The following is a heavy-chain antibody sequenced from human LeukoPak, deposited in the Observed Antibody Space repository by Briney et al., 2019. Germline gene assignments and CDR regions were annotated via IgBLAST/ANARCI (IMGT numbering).Heavy chain of an antibody. CDR2: ISSSSSYI. Sequence: GGSLRLSCAASGFTFSSYSMNWVRQAPGKGLEWVSSISSSSSYIYYADSVKGRFTISRDNAKNSLYLQMNSLRAEDTAVYYCARDRPLVVPAAMSYYYYGMDVWGQGTTVTVSS. J-gene: IGHJ6*02. D-gene: IGHD2-2*01. CDR3: ARDRPLVVPAAMSYYYYGMDV. CDR1: GFTFSSYS. V-gene: IGHV3-21*01.